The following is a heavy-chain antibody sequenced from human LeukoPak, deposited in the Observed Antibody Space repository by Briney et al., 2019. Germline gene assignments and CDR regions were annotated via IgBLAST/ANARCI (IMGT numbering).Heavy chain of an antibody. CDR1: GGSFSGYY. V-gene: IGHV4-34*01. CDR2: INHSGST. Sequence: SETLSLTCAVYGGSFSGYYWSWIRQPPGKGLGWIGEINHSGSTNYNPSLRSRVTISVDTSKNQCSLKLSSVNAADTAVYYCARYAPEGGDYYDSSGYYYPYFDYWGQGTLVTVSS. J-gene: IGHJ4*02. D-gene: IGHD3-22*01. CDR3: ARYAPEGGDYYDSSGYYYPYFDY.